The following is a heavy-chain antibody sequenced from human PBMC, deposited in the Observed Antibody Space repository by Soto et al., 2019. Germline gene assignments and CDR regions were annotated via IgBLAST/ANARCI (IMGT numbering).Heavy chain of an antibody. CDR1: GYRFTSHW. V-gene: IGHV5-51*01. D-gene: IGHD4-4*01. CDR3: ARNSHYTTSSSLPLDV. CDR2: IWPGDSDT. Sequence: GESLKISCRGVGYRFTSHWIGWVRQMPGKGLEWMGVIWPGDSDTRYSPSFQGHVTISVDKSINTTFLQWSSLKASDTAIYYCARNSHYTTSSSLPLDVWGQGTEVTVSS. J-gene: IGHJ6*02.